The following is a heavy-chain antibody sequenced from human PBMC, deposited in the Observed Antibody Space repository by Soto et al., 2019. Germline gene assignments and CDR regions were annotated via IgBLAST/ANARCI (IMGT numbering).Heavy chain of an antibody. Sequence: QITLKESGPTLVKPTQTLTLTCTFSGFSLTTNGVGVGWIRQPPGKALEWLALIYWDDDERYSPSLKSRLTITKDTSKNQVVLTMINMDPVDTATYFCAHRQTTKTSFAYWGQGTLVTVSS. V-gene: IGHV2-5*02. CDR1: GFSLTTNGVG. CDR2: IYWDDDE. J-gene: IGHJ4*02. CDR3: AHRQTTKTSFAY. D-gene: IGHD1-7*01.